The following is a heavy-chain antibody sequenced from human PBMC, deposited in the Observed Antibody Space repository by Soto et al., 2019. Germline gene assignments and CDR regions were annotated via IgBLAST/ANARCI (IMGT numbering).Heavy chain of an antibody. J-gene: IGHJ1*01. CDR1: GGSISSSSYY. Sequence: PSETLSLTCTVSGGSISSSSYYWGWIRQPPGKGLEWIGSIYYSGSTYYNPSLKSRVPISVDTSKNQFSLKLSSVTAADTAVYYCASLISSGWHGGYFQHWGQGTLVTVSS. CDR3: ASLISSGWHGGYFQH. CDR2: IYYSGST. D-gene: IGHD6-19*01. V-gene: IGHV4-39*01.